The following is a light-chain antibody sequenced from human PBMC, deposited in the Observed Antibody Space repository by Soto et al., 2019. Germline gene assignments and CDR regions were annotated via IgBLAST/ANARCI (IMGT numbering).Light chain of an antibody. V-gene: IGKV2-28*01. CDR2: LGS. J-gene: IGKJ1*01. CDR3: LQTLQIPHT. Sequence: DIVMTQSPLSLPVTPGEPASVSCRSSQSLPHSNGYNYLDWYLQKPGHPPQLLIYLGSNRASGVPDRFSGSGSGTDFTLKISRVEAEDVGVYYCLQTLQIPHTFGQGTKVEIK. CDR1: QSLPHSNGYNY.